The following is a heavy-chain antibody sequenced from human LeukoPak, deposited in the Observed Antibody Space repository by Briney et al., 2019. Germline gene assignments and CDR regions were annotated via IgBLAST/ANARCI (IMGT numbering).Heavy chain of an antibody. CDR3: AKALDWKIYYHYGMGV. CDR1: GFTFSSYA. V-gene: IGHV3-23*01. CDR2: ISDSGGST. D-gene: IGHD3/OR15-3a*01. Sequence: SGGSLRLSCAASGFTFSSYAMSWVRQAPGKGLEWVSVISDSGGSTYYADSVKGRFTISRDNSKNTLYVQMNSLRAEDTAVYYCAKALDWKIYYHYGMGVWGQGTTVTVSS. J-gene: IGHJ6*02.